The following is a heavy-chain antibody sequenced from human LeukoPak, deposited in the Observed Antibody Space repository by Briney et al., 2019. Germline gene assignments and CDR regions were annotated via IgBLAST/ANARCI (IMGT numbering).Heavy chain of an antibody. V-gene: IGHV4-34*01. CDR3: ARCIAAATAFYYYYYMDV. Sequence: PSETLSLTCAVCGGSFSGYYWSCIRQPPGKGLGWIGEINHSGSTNYNPSLKSRVTISVDTSKNQFSLKLSSVTAADTAVYYCARCIAAATAFYYYYYMDVWGKGTTVTISS. J-gene: IGHJ6*03. D-gene: IGHD6-13*01. CDR1: GGSFSGYY. CDR2: INHSGST.